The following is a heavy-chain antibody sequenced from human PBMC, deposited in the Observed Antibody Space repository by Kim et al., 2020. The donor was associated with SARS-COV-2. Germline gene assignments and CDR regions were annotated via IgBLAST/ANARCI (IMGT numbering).Heavy chain of an antibody. Sequence: GGSLRLSCAASGFTFSDYYMSWIRQAPGKGLEWVSYISSSSSYTNYADSVKGRFTISRDNAKNSLYLQMNSLRAEDTAVYYCARRLEGRILSYGMDVWGQGTTVTVSS. CDR3: ARRLEGRILSYGMDV. CDR1: GFTFSDYY. D-gene: IGHD2-15*01. CDR2: ISSSSSYT. J-gene: IGHJ6*02. V-gene: IGHV3-11*03.